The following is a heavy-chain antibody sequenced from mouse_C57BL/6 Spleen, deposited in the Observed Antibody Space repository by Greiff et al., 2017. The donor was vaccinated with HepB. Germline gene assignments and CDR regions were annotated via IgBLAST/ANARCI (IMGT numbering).Heavy chain of an antibody. CDR3: AGAMITSYFDY. CDR1: GYTFTSYG. CDR2: IYPRSGNT. V-gene: IGHV1-81*01. D-gene: IGHD2-4*01. Sequence: VKLVESGAELARPGASVKLSCKASGYTFTSYGISWVKQRTGQGLEWIGEIYPRSGNTYYNEKFKGKATLTADKSSSTAYMELRSLTSEDSAVYFCAGAMITSYFDYWGQGTTLTVSS. J-gene: IGHJ2*01.